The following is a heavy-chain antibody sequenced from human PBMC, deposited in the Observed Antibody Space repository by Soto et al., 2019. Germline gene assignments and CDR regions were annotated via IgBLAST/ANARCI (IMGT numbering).Heavy chain of an antibody. CDR3: AKATATGGGAFDI. D-gene: IGHD2-8*02. V-gene: IGHV3-23*01. J-gene: IGHJ3*02. Sequence: LRLSCAASGFICSSYDMSWVRQAPGKGLEWVSTILVDGRTFYVDSVKGRFTISRDSSQNTVYLQMNSLTAGDTALYYCAKATATGGGAFDICGQGTMVTVSS. CDR2: ILVDGRT. CDR1: GFICSSYD.